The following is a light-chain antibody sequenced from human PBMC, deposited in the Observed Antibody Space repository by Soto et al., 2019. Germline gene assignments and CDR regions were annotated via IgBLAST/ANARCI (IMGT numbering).Light chain of an antibody. V-gene: IGKV1-39*01. CDR1: QSVSSY. Sequence: IQMTQSPSSLSASVGDRVTITCRASQSVSSYFNWYQQKPGKAPKLLIYAASSLQSGVPSRFSGSGSGTDFTLTISSLQPEDFATYYCQQSYSTPLTFGGGTNVDIK. CDR2: AAS. J-gene: IGKJ4*01. CDR3: QQSYSTPLT.